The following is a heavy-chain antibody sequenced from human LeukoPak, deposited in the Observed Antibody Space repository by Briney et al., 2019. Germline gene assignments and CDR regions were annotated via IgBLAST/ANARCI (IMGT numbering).Heavy chain of an antibody. CDR1: GYTFTSYG. CDR2: ISAYNGNT. CDR3: ARDGAYCGGDCYPNYYYYYGMDV. D-gene: IGHD2-21*02. J-gene: IGHJ6*02. V-gene: IGHV1-18*01. Sequence: GASVKVSCKASGYTFTSYGISWVRQAPGQGLEWIGWISAYNGNTNYAQKLQGRVTMTTDTSTSTAYMELRSLRSDDTAVYYCARDGAYCGGDCYPNYYYYYGMDVWGQGTTVTVSS.